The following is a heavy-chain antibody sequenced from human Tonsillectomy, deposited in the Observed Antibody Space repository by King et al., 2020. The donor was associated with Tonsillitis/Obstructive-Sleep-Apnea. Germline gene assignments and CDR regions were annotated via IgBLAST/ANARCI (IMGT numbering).Heavy chain of an antibody. V-gene: IGHV4-31*01. CDR3: ATGTVGNGWFDP. Sequence: VQLQESGPGLVKPSQTLSLTCTVSGGSISSGGYYWSWIRQHPGKGLEWIGYIYYSGSTYYNPSLKSLVTISLDTSKHQFSLKLSSVTAADTAVYYWATGTVGNGWFDPWGQGTLVTVYS. CDR2: IYYSGST. D-gene: IGHD1-26*01. CDR1: GGSISSGGYY. J-gene: IGHJ5*02.